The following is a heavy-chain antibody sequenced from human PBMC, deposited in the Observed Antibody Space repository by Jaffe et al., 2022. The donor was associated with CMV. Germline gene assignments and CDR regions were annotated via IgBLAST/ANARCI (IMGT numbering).Heavy chain of an antibody. J-gene: IGHJ5*02. Sequence: EVQLVQSGAEVKKPGESLRISCKGSGYSFTSYWISWVRQMPGKGLEWMGRIDPSDSYTNYSPSFQGHVTISADKSISTAYLQWSSLKASDTAMYYCARHRGIAAAAYNWFDPWGQGTLVTVSS. V-gene: IGHV5-10-1*03. CDR1: GYSFTSYW. D-gene: IGHD6-13*01. CDR3: ARHRGIAAAAYNWFDP. CDR2: IDPSDSYT.